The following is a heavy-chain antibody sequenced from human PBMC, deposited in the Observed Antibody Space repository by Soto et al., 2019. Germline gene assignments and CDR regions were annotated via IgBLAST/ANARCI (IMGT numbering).Heavy chain of an antibody. J-gene: IGHJ5*02. V-gene: IGHV1-2*04. CDR2: INPNSGGT. CDR1: GYSFTGYY. Sequence: ALVKVACKASGYSFTGYYMHWVRQAPGQGLEWMGWINPNSGGTNYAQKFQGWVTMTRDTSISTAYMELSRLRSDDTAVYYCARGSLGYCSGGSCYHNWFDPWGHGTLVTVSS. CDR3: ARGSLGYCSGGSCYHNWFDP. D-gene: IGHD2-15*01.